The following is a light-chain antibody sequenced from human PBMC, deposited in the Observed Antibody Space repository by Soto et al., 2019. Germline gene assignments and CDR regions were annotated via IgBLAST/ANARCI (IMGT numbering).Light chain of an antibody. CDR2: GVS. CDR3: NQYGRSPYT. J-gene: IGKJ2*01. Sequence: EIVLTQSPGTLSLSPGERATLSCRASQSVSNSYLAWYQQKPGQAPRLLIYGVSSRATGIPDRFSGSGSGTEFTLTISRLEPEDFAVYYCNQYGRSPYTFGHGTKLEI. CDR1: QSVSNSY. V-gene: IGKV3-20*01.